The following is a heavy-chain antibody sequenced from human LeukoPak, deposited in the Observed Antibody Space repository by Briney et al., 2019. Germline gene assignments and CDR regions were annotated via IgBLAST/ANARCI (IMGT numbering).Heavy chain of an antibody. Sequence: PGGSLRLSCAASGFTFSSYSMNWVRQAPGKGLEWVSYISSSGSTIYYADSVKGRFTISRDNAKNSLYLQMNSLRAEDTAVYYCAKDIQYYYDSSGYYFPPPAFDYWGQGTLVTVSS. CDR1: GFTFSSYS. CDR2: ISSSGSTI. CDR3: AKDIQYYYDSSGYYFPPPAFDY. V-gene: IGHV3-48*01. J-gene: IGHJ4*02. D-gene: IGHD3-22*01.